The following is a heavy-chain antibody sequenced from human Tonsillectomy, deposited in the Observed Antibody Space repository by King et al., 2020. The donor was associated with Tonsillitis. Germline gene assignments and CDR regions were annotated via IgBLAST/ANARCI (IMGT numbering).Heavy chain of an antibody. J-gene: IGHJ4*02. CDR1: GYTFTSHA. Sequence: QLVQSGAEVKKPGASVKVSCKASGYTFTSHAGHWVRQAPGQRLEWMGWINAGNGNTKYSQKFQGRVTITRDISASTAHMEVSSLRSEDTAVYYCARDSAVAGSYDYWGQGTLVTVSS. V-gene: IGHV1-3*01. D-gene: IGHD6-19*01. CDR2: INAGNGNT. CDR3: ARDSAVAGSYDY.